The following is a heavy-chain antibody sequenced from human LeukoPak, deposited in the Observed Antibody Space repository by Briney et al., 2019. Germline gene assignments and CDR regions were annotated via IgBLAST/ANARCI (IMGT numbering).Heavy chain of an antibody. D-gene: IGHD3-22*01. CDR2: ISGSGGST. CDR1: GFTFNNAW. Sequence: PGGSLRLSCAASGFTFNNAWMSWVRQAPGKGLEWVSAISGSGGSTYYADSVKGRFTISRDNSKNTLYLQMNSLRAEDTAVYYCAKGEYYYDSSGYYYFDYWGQGTLVTVSS. V-gene: IGHV3-23*01. J-gene: IGHJ4*02. CDR3: AKGEYYYDSSGYYYFDY.